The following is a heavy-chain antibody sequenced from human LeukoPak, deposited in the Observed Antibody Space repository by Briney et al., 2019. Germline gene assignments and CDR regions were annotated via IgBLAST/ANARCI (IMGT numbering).Heavy chain of an antibody. Sequence: PSETLSLTCTVSGGSISSYYWSWIRQPPGKGLEWIGYIYYSGSTNYNPSLKSRVTISVDTSKNQFSLKLSSVTAADTAVYYCASSTVEPFYFDYWGQGTLVTVSS. CDR2: IYYSGST. V-gene: IGHV4-59*01. CDR3: ASSTVEPFYFDY. CDR1: GGSISSYY. D-gene: IGHD4-23*01. J-gene: IGHJ4*02.